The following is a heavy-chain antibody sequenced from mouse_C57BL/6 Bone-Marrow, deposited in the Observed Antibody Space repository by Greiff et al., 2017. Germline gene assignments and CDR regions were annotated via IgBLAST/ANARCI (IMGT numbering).Heavy chain of an antibody. V-gene: IGHV14-4*01. CDR3: TVFYYDYSYYFDY. Sequence: VQLQQSGAELVRPGASVKLSCTASGFNIKDDYMHWVKQRPEQGLEWIGWIDPENGDTEYASKFQGKATITADTSSNTAYLQLSSLTSEDPAVYYCTVFYYDYSYYFDYWGQGTTLTVSS. CDR1: GFNIKDDY. J-gene: IGHJ2*01. CDR2: IDPENGDT. D-gene: IGHD2-4*01.